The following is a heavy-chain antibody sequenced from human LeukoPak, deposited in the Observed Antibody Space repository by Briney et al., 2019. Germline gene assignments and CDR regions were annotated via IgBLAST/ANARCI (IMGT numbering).Heavy chain of an antibody. J-gene: IGHJ4*02. V-gene: IGHV3-30-3*01. D-gene: IGHD2-15*01. Sequence: GGSLRLSCAASGFTFSSYAMHWVRQAPGKGLEWVAVILYDGSNKYYADSVKGRFTISRDNSKNTLYLQMNSLRAEDTAVYYCLTLGYCSGGSCYRGGYFDYWGQGTLVTVSS. CDR1: GFTFSSYA. CDR2: ILYDGSNK. CDR3: LTLGYCSGGSCYRGGYFDY.